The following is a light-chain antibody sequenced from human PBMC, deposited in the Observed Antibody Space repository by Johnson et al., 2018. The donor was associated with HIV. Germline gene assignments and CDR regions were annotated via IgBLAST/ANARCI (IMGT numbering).Light chain of an antibody. Sequence: QSVLTQPPSVSAAPGQKVTVSCSGSSSNIGTNDVSWYQQFPGAAPKLLIYENNKRPSGIPDRFSGSKSGTSATLGITGLQTGDEADYYCATWDRSLTIGGVVGTGTNVTVL. V-gene: IGLV1-51*02. CDR2: ENN. CDR3: ATWDRSLTIGGV. J-gene: IGLJ1*01. CDR1: SSNIGTND.